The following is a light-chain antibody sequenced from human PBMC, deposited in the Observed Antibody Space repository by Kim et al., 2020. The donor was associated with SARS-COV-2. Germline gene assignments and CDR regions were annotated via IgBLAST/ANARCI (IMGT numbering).Light chain of an antibody. J-gene: IGKJ2*03. Sequence: DIQMTQSPSTLSASVGDRVTITCRASQSIDTWLAWYQQKPGKAPKVLIHKASTLERGVPSRFSGSGLGTEFTLTISSLQPDDFATYYCQQYHSHNSFGQGTKLEI. V-gene: IGKV1-5*03. CDR3: QQYHSHNS. CDR1: QSIDTW. CDR2: KAS.